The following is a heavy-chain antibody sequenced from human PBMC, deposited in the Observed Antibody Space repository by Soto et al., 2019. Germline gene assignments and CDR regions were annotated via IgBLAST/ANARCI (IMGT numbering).Heavy chain of an antibody. CDR1: GGSISSDDYY. CDR3: ARGDGSGSYYDWFDP. Sequence: SETLSLTCTVSGGSISSDDYYWSWIRQPPGKGLEWIGYIYYSGSTNYNPSLKSRVTISVDTSKNQFSLKLSSVTAADTAVYYCARGDGSGSYYDWFDPWGQGTLVTVSS. CDR2: IYYSGST. D-gene: IGHD1-26*01. J-gene: IGHJ5*02. V-gene: IGHV4-61*08.